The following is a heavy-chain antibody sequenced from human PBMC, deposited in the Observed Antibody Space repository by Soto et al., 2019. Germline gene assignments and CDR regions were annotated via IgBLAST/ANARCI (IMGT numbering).Heavy chain of an antibody. CDR2: ISAYNGNT. Sequence: GASVKVSCKASGYTFTSYGISWVRQAPGQGLEWMGWISAYNGNTNYAQKLQGRVTMTTDTSTSTAYMELRSLRSDDTAVYYCAREVRENLPLGREYQLLRAGWYYYYYMDVWGKGTTVTVSS. D-gene: IGHD2-2*01. V-gene: IGHV1-18*01. CDR3: AREVRENLPLGREYQLLRAGWYYYYYMDV. CDR1: GYTFTSYG. J-gene: IGHJ6*03.